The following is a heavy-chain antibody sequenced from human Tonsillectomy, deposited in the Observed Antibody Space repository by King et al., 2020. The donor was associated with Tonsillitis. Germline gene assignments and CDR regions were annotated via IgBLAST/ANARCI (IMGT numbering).Heavy chain of an antibody. CDR3: ARGSSSIYEPLEY. Sequence: VQLVESGGGLVQPGGSLRLSCAASGFTFSSYWMHWVRQAPGKGLVWVSHMDSDGSNTNYADSVKGRFTISRDNAKNTLYLQMNSLRAEDTAVYYCARGSSSIYEPLEYWGQGTLVTVSS. CDR2: MDSDGSNT. J-gene: IGHJ4*02. V-gene: IGHV3-74*01. D-gene: IGHD1-26*01. CDR1: GFTFSSYW.